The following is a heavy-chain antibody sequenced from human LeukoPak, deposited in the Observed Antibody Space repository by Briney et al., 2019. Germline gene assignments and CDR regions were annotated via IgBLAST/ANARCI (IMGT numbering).Heavy chain of an antibody. Sequence: GGSLRLSCAASGFTFSSYWMSWVRQAPGKGLEWVANIKQDGSEKYYVDSVKGRFTISKDNAKNSLYLQMNSLRAEDTAVYYCARDLRYCSGGSCKDAFDIWGQGTMVTVSS. D-gene: IGHD2-15*01. CDR1: GFTFSSYW. CDR2: IKQDGSEK. V-gene: IGHV3-7*01. CDR3: ARDLRYCSGGSCKDAFDI. J-gene: IGHJ3*02.